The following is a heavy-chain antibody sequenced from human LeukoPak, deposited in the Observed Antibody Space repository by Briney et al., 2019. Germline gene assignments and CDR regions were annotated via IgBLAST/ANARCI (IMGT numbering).Heavy chain of an antibody. CDR2: IIPILGIA. J-gene: IGHJ6*02. CDR3: ARDAAAAGTSSYYYYGMDV. CDR1: GGTFSSYA. Sequence: GASVKVSCKASGGTFSSYAISWVRQAPGQGLEWMGRIIPILGIANYAQKFQGRVTITADKSTSTAYMELSSLRSEDTAVYYCARDAAAAGTSSYYYYGMDVWGQGTTVTVSS. V-gene: IGHV1-69*04. D-gene: IGHD6-13*01.